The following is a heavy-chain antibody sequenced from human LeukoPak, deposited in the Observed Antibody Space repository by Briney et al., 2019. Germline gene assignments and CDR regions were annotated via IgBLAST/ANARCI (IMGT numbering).Heavy chain of an antibody. CDR2: IYYSGST. J-gene: IGHJ1*01. CDR1: GGSISSYY. D-gene: IGHD4-11*01. CDR3: ARDKAVTTEVTQYFQH. Sequence: SETLSLTCTASGGSISSYYWSWIRQPPGKGLEWIGYIYYSGSTNYNPSLKSRVTISVDTSKNQFSLKLSSVTAADTAVYYCARDKAVTTEVTQYFQHWGQGTLVTVSS. V-gene: IGHV4-59*01.